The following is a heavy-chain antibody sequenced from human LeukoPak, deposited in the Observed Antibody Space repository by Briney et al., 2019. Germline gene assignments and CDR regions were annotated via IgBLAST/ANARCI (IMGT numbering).Heavy chain of an antibody. CDR3: ASAIQLWPNYFDY. V-gene: IGHV4-59*01. CDR1: GGYISSYH. D-gene: IGHD5-18*01. Sequence: SETLSLTCTVSGGYISSYHWSWIRQPPGKGLEWIGHIYSSGSTNYNPSLKSRVTISTDTSKTQFSLKLTSVTAADTAVYYCASAIQLWPNYFDYWGQGTLVTVSS. CDR2: IYSSGST. J-gene: IGHJ4*02.